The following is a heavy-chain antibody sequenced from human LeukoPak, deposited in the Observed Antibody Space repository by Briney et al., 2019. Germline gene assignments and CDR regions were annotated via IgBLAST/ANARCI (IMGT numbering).Heavy chain of an antibody. V-gene: IGHV5-51*01. D-gene: IGHD3-22*01. J-gene: IGHJ2*01. CDR1: GYSFTTYW. Sequence: KRGESLNISCKGSGYSFTTYWIAWVRQMPGKGLEWMGIIYPGDSDARYSPPFQGQVTISADKSITTAYLQWSSLKASDTAMYYCARVPYSSGYYYDWYIDLWGRGTLVTVSS. CDR2: IYPGDSDA. CDR3: ARVPYSSGYYYDWYIDL.